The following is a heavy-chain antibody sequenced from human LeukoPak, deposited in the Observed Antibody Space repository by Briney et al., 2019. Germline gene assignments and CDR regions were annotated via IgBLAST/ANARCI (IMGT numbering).Heavy chain of an antibody. CDR2: IYYSGST. V-gene: IGHV4-31*03. D-gene: IGHD5-24*01. Sequence: PSQTLSLTCTVSGGSISSGGFYWSWIRQHPGKGLEWIGYIYYSGSTYYNPSLKSRVTISVDTSKNQFSLKLSSVTAADTAVYYCAGSRDGYNLRTDYWGQGTLVTVSS. CDR1: GGSISSGGFY. CDR3: AGSRDGYNLRTDY. J-gene: IGHJ4*02.